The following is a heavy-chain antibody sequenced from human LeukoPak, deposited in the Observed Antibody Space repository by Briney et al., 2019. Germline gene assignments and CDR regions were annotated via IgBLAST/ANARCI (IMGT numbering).Heavy chain of an antibody. CDR2: IYPSDSDT. Sequence: GESLKISCKGSGYSFTNYWIGWVRQMPGKGLEWMGIIYPSDSDTRYSPSFQGQVTISADKSISTAYLHWSSLKASDTAMYYCAKPRSTIDDAFDIWGQGTMVTISS. CDR3: AKPRSTIDDAFDI. V-gene: IGHV5-51*01. D-gene: IGHD1-14*01. CDR1: GYSFTNYW. J-gene: IGHJ3*02.